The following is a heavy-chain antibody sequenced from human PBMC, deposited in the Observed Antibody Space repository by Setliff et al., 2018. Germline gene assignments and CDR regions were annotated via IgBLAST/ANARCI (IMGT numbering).Heavy chain of an antibody. CDR2: IIPIFGTA. Sequence: SVKVSCKASGGTFSSYAISWVRQAPGQGLEWMGGIIPIFGTANYAQKFRGRVTITTDESTSTAYMELSSLRSEDTAVYYCARGEREGITMVRGVRGTHYYYGMDVWGQGTTVTVSS. CDR1: GGTFSSYA. CDR3: ARGEREGITMVRGVRGTHYYYGMDV. V-gene: IGHV1-69*05. J-gene: IGHJ6*02. D-gene: IGHD3-10*01.